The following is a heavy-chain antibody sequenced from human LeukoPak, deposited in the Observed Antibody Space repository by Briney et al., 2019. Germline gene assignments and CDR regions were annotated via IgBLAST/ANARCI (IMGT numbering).Heavy chain of an antibody. CDR3: AKDLTTLPDY. Sequence: GGSLRLSCAASGFTFSSYGMHWVRQAPGKGLEWVAFIRYDGSNKYYADSVKGRFTISRDNSKNTLYLQMKSLRAEDTAVYYCAKDLTTLPDYWGQGTLVTVSS. J-gene: IGHJ4*02. V-gene: IGHV3-30*02. CDR1: GFTFSSYG. D-gene: IGHD4/OR15-4a*01. CDR2: IRYDGSNK.